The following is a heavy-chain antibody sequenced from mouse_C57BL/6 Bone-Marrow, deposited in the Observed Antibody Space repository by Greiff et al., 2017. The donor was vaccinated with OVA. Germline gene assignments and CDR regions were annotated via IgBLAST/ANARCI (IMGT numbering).Heavy chain of an antibody. CDR3: AKGYGSSYPAWFAY. V-gene: IGHV2-5*01. Sequence: VKLVESGPGLVQPSQSLSITCTVSGFSLTSYGVHWVRQSPGKGLEWLGVIWRGGSTDYNAAFMSRLSITKDNSKSQVFFKMNSLQADDTAIYYCAKGYGSSYPAWFAYWGQGTLVTVSA. CDR1: GFSLTSYG. D-gene: IGHD1-1*01. CDR2: IWRGGST. J-gene: IGHJ3*01.